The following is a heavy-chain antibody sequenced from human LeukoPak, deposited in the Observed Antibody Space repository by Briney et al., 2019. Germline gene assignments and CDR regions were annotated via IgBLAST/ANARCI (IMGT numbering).Heavy chain of an antibody. D-gene: IGHD2-15*01. J-gene: IGHJ6*03. V-gene: IGHV3-23*01. CDR2: ISGSGDKT. Sequence: GGSLRLSCAASGFSLSTYALSWVRQAPGGGLEWVAAISGSGDKTYHADSVKGRFTISKDNYENRLSLQMDSLRAEDTAVYFCAKDTTAWWYHRAYMNVWGKGTTVTVSS. CDR1: GFSLSTYA. CDR3: AKDTTAWWYHRAYMNV.